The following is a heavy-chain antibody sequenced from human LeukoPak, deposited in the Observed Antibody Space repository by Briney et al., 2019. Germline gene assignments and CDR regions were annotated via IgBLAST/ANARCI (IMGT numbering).Heavy chain of an antibody. Sequence: GGSLRLSCAASGITFSRYGMHWVRQAPGKGLEWVAFIQYDGSGQYYADSVKGRFTFSRDNFKHTLYLQMNSLRPEDTAVYYCAKGSGWYLDYWGQGTLVTVSS. J-gene: IGHJ4*02. CDR3: AKGSGWYLDY. CDR2: IQYDGSGQ. V-gene: IGHV3-30*02. CDR1: GITFSRYG. D-gene: IGHD6-19*01.